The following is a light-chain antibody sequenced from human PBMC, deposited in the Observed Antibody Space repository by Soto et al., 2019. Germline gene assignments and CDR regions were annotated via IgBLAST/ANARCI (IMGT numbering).Light chain of an antibody. Sequence: QSFLTQPASVSGSAGQSITISCTGTSSDVGSYNLVSWYQQHPGKAPKLMIYEGSKRPSGVSSRFSGSKSGNTASLTISGLQAEDEADYYCCSYAGNSDVFGTGTKVTVL. CDR1: SSDVGSYNL. CDR3: CSYAGNSDV. J-gene: IGLJ1*01. V-gene: IGLV2-23*01. CDR2: EGS.